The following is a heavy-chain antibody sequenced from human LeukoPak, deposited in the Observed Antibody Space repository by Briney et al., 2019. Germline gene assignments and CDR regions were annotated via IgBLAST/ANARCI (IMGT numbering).Heavy chain of an antibody. V-gene: IGHV4-34*01. Sequence: PSETLSLTCAVYGGSFSGYYWSWIRQPPGKGLEWIGEINHSGSTNYNPSLKSRVTISVDTSKSQFSLKLSSVTAADTAVYYCARGRSMVRGVIIKARDYWGQGTLVTVSS. CDR2: INHSGST. J-gene: IGHJ4*02. CDR3: ARGRSMVRGVIIKARDY. D-gene: IGHD3-10*01. CDR1: GGSFSGYY.